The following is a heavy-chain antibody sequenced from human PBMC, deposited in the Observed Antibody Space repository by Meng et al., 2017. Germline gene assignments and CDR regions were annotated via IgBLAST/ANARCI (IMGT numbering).Heavy chain of an antibody. CDR2: ISGSGGST. Sequence: GGSLRLSCAASGFTFSSYWMHWVRQAPGKGLEWVSAISGSGGSTYYADSVKGRFTISRDNSKNTLYLQMNSLRAEDTAVYYCAKDMRAVAGQTEYYFDYWGHGTLVTVSS. V-gene: IGHV3-23*01. D-gene: IGHD6-19*01. J-gene: IGHJ4*01. CDR3: AKDMRAVAGQTEYYFDY. CDR1: GFTFSSYW.